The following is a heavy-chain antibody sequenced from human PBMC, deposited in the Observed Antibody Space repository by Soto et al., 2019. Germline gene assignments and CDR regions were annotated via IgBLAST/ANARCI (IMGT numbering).Heavy chain of an antibody. D-gene: IGHD2-2*01. CDR3: ATDPSSSHY. Sequence: GGSLRLSCAASGFTFSSYTMNWVRQAPGKGLEWVSSISSSSSYIYYADSAKGRFTISRDDAKNSLYLQMNSLRAEDTAVYYCATDPSSSHYWGQGTLVTVSS. J-gene: IGHJ4*02. V-gene: IGHV3-21*01. CDR2: ISSSSSYI. CDR1: GFTFSSYT.